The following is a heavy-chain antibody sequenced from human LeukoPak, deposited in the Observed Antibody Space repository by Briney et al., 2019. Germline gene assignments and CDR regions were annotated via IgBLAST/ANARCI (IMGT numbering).Heavy chain of an antibody. CDR1: GYTFTSYD. CDR3: ARVVLDSSGWFNALDY. V-gene: IGHV1-8*01. CDR2: MNPNSGNT. Sequence: GASVKVSCKASGYTFTSYDINWVRQATGQGLEWMGWMNPNSGNTGYAQKFQGRVTMTRNTSISTAYMELSSLRSEDTAVYYCARVVLDSSGWFNALDYWGQGTLVTVSS. J-gene: IGHJ4*02. D-gene: IGHD6-19*01.